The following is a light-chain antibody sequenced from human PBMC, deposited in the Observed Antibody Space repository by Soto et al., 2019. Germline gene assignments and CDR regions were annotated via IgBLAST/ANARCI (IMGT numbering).Light chain of an antibody. CDR2: GAS. J-gene: IGKJ5*01. Sequence: EIVMTQSPATLSVSPGERATLSCMASQSVSSNLAWYQQKPGQAPRLLIYGASIRATGIPARFSGSGSWTEFTLTISSLQSEDFAVYYCQQYNTWPPITFGQGTRLEIK. CDR3: QQYNTWPPIT. V-gene: IGKV3-15*01. CDR1: QSVSSN.